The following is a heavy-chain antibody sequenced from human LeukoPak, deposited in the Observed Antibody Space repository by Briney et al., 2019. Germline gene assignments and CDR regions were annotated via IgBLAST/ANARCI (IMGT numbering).Heavy chain of an antibody. V-gene: IGHV3-15*01. D-gene: IGHD3-16*01. CDR2: IKSKTDGGTT. J-gene: IGHJ6*03. CDR3: TTDFWEVPGNFYYYYYMDV. CDR1: GFTFSNAW. Sequence: PGGSLRLSCAASGFTFSNAWMSRVRQAPGKGLEWVGRIKSKTDGGTTDYAAPVKGRFTISRDDSKNTLYLQMNSLKTEDTAVYYCTTDFWEVPGNFYYYYYMDVWGKGTTVTVSS.